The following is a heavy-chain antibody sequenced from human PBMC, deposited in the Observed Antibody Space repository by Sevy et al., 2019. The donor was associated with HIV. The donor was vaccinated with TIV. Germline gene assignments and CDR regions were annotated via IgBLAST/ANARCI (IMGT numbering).Heavy chain of an antibody. D-gene: IGHD3-16*01. J-gene: IGHJ4*02. V-gene: IGHV4-30-4*01. CDR3: ARSRAWGGSLFFDY. Sequence: SETLSLTCTVSGGSISSDDYYWSWIRQPPGKGLEWIGYIFYSGSTYYNPSLKSRVTIPGGTSKNQFSLKLSSVTAADTAVYYCARSRAWGGSLFFDYWGQGTLVTVSS. CDR2: IFYSGST. CDR1: GGSISSDDYY.